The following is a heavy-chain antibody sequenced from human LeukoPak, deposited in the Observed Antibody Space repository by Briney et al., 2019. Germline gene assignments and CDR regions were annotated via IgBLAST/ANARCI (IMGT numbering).Heavy chain of an antibody. J-gene: IGHJ4*02. Sequence: SETLSLTCTVSGGSISSGSYYLGWIRQPPGKGLEWIGYIYYSGSTNLNPSPKSRVTISIDTSKSQFSLRLSSVTAADTAVYYCARVVDSAMVTPFDCWGQGTLVAVSS. V-gene: IGHV4-61*01. CDR2: IYYSGST. CDR3: ARVVDSAMVTPFDC. CDR1: GGSISSGSYY. D-gene: IGHD5-18*01.